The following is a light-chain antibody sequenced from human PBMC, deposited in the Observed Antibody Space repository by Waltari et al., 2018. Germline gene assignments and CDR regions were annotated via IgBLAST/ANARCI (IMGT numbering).Light chain of an antibody. CDR1: TPNLGNNY. CDR2: EDN. CDR3: GSWDSSLGIGV. J-gene: IGLJ3*02. Sequence: QSVLTQAPSVSAAPGQTVTISCSGTTPNLGNNYVSWYQQLPGAAPKIVIDEDNRRPSGIPDRFSGSKSGASATLGITGLQTGDEADYYCGSWDSSLGIGVLGGGTRLTVL. V-gene: IGLV1-51*01.